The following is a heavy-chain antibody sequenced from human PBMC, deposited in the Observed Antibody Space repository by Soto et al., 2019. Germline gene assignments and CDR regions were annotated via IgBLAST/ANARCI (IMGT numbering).Heavy chain of an antibody. CDR2: INGGAYNT. CDR3: AKKEGKQIGELPLDY. Sequence: GGSLRLSCAASGFTFSSYAMSWVRQAPGKGLEWVSTINGGAYNTYYADSVKGRFTISRDNSKNTVFLQMNGLRAEDTAIYYCAKKEGKQIGELPLDYWGQGTLVTVSS. J-gene: IGHJ4*02. CDR1: GFTFSSYA. V-gene: IGHV3-23*01. D-gene: IGHD3-10*01.